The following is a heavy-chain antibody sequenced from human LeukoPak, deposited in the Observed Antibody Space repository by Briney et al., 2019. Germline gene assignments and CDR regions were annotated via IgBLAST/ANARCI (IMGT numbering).Heavy chain of an antibody. V-gene: IGHV4-4*07. CDR1: GVSISPYY. CDR3: ARVSCTSASCSYYYYMDV. J-gene: IGHJ6*03. CDR2: IYTSGST. D-gene: IGHD2-8*02. Sequence: SETLSLTCIVSGVSISPYYWSWIRQPAGKGLEWIGRIYTSGSTNYNPSLKSRVTMSIDTSKNQFSLKLTSVTAADTAVYHCARVSCTSASCSYYYYMDVWGKGTTVTVSS.